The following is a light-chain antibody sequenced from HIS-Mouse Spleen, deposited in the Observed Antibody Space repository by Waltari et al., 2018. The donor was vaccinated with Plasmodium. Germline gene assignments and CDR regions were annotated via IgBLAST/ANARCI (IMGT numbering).Light chain of an antibody. V-gene: IGKV3-15*01. CDR2: GAS. J-gene: IGKJ2*01. CDR3: QQYNNWPPYT. Sequence: EIVMTQSPATLSVSPGERATLSCRASQSVSSNLAWYQQKPGQAPRLFNYGASTRATGIPARFSGSGSGTEFTLTISSMQSEDFAVYYCQQYNNWPPYTFGQGTKLEIK. CDR1: QSVSSN.